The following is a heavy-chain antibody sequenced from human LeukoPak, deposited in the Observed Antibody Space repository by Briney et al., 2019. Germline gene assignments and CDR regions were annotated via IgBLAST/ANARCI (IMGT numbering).Heavy chain of an antibody. V-gene: IGHV4-34*01. J-gene: IGHJ3*02. CDR1: GGPFSGYY. CDR2: INHSGST. D-gene: IGHD3-22*01. CDR3: ARWEYYYDSSGDAFDI. Sequence: SETLSLTCAVYGGPFSGYYWRWIRQPPGKGLEWIGEINHSGSTNYNPSLKSRVTISVDTSKTQFSLKLSSVIAADTAVYYCARWEYYYDSSGDAFDIWGQGTTVTVSS.